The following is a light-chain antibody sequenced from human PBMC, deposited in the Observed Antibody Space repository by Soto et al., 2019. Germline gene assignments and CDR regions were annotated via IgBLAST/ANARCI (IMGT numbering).Light chain of an antibody. J-gene: IGLJ1*01. V-gene: IGLV2-23*02. CDR1: SSDVGSYNL. CDR2: EVS. Sequence: QSALTQPASLSGSPGQSITISCTGTSSDVGSYNLVSWYQQHPGKAPKLMIYEVSKRPSGVSNRFSGSKSGNTASLTISGLQAEDEADYYCCSYAGRAYVFGTGTKVTVL. CDR3: CSYAGRAYV.